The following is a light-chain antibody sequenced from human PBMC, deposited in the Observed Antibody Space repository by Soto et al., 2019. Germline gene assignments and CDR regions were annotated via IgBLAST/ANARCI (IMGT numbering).Light chain of an antibody. CDR2: DVS. CDR3: SSYAGTDIV. CDR1: SSDVGGYDY. V-gene: IGLV2-8*01. J-gene: IGLJ1*01. Sequence: QSVLTQPPSASGSPGQSVAISCTGTSSDVGGYDYVSWYQQHPGKAPKLMIYDVSKRPSGVPDRFSGSKSGNTASLTVSGLQAEDEADYCCSSYAGTDIVFGAGTKLTVL.